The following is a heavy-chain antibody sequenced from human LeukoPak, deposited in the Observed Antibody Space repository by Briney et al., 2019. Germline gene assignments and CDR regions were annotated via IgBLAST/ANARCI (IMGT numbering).Heavy chain of an antibody. CDR1: GYTFTGYY. D-gene: IGHD2-15*01. Sequence: ASVKGSCKASGYTFTGYYMHWVRQAPGQGLEWMGWINPNSGGTNYAQKFQGRVTMTRDTSISTAYMELSRLRSDDTAVYYCARVTCSGGSCYSWWFDPWGQGTLVTVSS. CDR3: ARVTCSGGSCYSWWFDP. J-gene: IGHJ5*02. V-gene: IGHV1-2*02. CDR2: INPNSGGT.